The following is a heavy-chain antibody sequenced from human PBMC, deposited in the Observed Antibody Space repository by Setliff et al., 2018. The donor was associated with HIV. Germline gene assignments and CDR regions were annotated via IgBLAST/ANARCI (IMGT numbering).Heavy chain of an antibody. CDR3: ARGGWSGGGPLHYSYYYLDV. CDR2: INPSGAGT. J-gene: IGHJ6*02. Sequence: ASVKVSCKPSGYIFSNYYLHWVRQGPGQGLEWMGLINPSGAGTSYAQKFEGRVTITADESTSTAYMGLSSLTSEDTAVYYCARGGWSGGGPLHYSYYYLDVWGQGTAVTVSS. D-gene: IGHD2-15*01. CDR1: GYIFSNYY. V-gene: IGHV1-46*01.